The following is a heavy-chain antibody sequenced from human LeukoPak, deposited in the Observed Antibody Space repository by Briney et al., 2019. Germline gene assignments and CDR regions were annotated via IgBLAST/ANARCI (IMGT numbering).Heavy chain of an antibody. CDR2: IYYSGST. V-gene: IGHV4-59*08. Sequence: PSETLSLTCTVSGGSISSYYWSWIRQPPGKGLEWIGYIYYSGSTNYNPSLKSRVIISVDTSKNQFSLKLSSVTAADTAVYYCARLGVEMATISNWFDPWGQGTLVTVSS. J-gene: IGHJ5*02. CDR1: GGSISSYY. D-gene: IGHD5-24*01. CDR3: ARLGVEMATISNWFDP.